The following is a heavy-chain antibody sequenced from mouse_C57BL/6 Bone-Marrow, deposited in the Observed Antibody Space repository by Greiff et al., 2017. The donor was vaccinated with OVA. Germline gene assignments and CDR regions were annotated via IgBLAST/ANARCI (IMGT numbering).Heavy chain of an antibody. D-gene: IGHD1-1*01. CDR3: TRNYGTKSLYYFDY. CDR1: GYTFTSYW. J-gene: IGHJ2*01. Sequence: VQLQQSGTVLARPGASVKMSCKTSGYTFTSYWMHWVKQRPGQGLEWIGAIYPGNSDTSYNQKFKGKAKLTAVTSASTAYMELSSLTNEDSAVYYCTRNYGTKSLYYFDYWGQGTTLTVSS. CDR2: IYPGNSDT. V-gene: IGHV1-5*01.